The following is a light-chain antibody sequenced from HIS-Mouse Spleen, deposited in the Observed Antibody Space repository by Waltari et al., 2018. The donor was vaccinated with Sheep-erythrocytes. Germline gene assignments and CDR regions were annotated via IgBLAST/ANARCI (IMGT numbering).Light chain of an antibody. CDR1: KLGDKY. CDR2: QDS. V-gene: IGLV3-1*01. J-gene: IGLJ1*01. CDR3: QAWDSSTAFYV. Sequence: SYELTRPPSVSVSPGQTASITCSGDKLGDKYACWYQQKPGQSPVLVIYQDSKRPSGMPERFSGSNSGNTATLTISGTQAMDEADYYCQAWDSSTAFYVFGTGTKVTVL.